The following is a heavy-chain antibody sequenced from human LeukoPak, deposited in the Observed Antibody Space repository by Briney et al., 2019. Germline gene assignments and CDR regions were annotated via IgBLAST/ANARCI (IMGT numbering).Heavy chain of an antibody. CDR3: CVMSPSGGGDYFDF. V-gene: IGHV3-72*01. CDR2: NRNKANSYTT. J-gene: IGHJ4*02. D-gene: IGHD2-21*01. CDR1: GFSFSDHY. Sequence: GGSLRLSCATSGFSFSDHYMDWVRQAPGKGLEWVGRNRNKANSYTTDYAASVKGRVTVSRDASKTSLYLQMNSLKSEDTAVYYCCVMSPSGGGDYFDFWGQGTLVTVSS.